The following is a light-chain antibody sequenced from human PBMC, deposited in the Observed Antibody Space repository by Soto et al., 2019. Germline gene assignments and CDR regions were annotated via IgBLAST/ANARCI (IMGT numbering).Light chain of an antibody. Sequence: QSVLTQPPSVSAAPGQKVTIYCSGNNSNIGNNYVSWYQQLPGTAPKLLIYANDNRPSGVPQRFSGSKSGTSASLAITGLQTEDEADYYCQSYDTSLPGLLFGVGTKLTVL. CDR2: AND. CDR3: QSYDTSLPGLL. J-gene: IGLJ2*01. CDR1: NSNIGNNY. V-gene: IGLV1-40*01.